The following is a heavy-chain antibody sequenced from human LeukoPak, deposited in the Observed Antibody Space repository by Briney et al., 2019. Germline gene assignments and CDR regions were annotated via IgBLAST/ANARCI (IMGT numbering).Heavy chain of an antibody. D-gene: IGHD1-1*01. CDR1: GGSISSSSYY. Sequence: PSETLSLTCTVSGGSISSSSYYWGWIRQPPGKGLEWIGSLYYSGSTYYNPSLKSRVTISVDTSKNQFSLKLSSVTAADTAVYYCASRVGGFHNSYYYYYMDVWGKGTTVTVSS. CDR2: LYYSGST. CDR3: ASRVGGFHNSYYYYYMDV. V-gene: IGHV4-39*01. J-gene: IGHJ6*03.